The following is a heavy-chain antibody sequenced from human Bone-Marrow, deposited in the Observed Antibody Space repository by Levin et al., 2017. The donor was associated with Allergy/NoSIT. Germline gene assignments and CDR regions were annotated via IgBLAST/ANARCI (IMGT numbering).Heavy chain of an antibody. CDR1: GFPFGDYA. V-gene: IGHV3-49*04. J-gene: IGHJ5*01. D-gene: IGHD3-3*01. CDR2: IRGKNFGGAT. Sequence: HPGGSLRLSCTGSGFPFGDYALSWVRQAPGKGLEWIGFIRGKNFGGATEYAASLQGRFTISRDDAESIAYLQMSTLRAEDTAIYYCTSHLNYDVRTGYYTVFDSWGQGTPVTVSS. CDR3: TSHLNYDVRTGYYTVFDS.